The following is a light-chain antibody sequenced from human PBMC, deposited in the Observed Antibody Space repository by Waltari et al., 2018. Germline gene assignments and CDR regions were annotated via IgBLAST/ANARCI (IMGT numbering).Light chain of an antibody. Sequence: DIVMTQSPDSLAVSLGERATINCQSRQTVLYSSNNKNYLAWYQQRPGQPPKLLIYWASTRESGVPDRFSGSGSGTDFTLTISSLQAEDVAVYYCQQYYSTLFTFGPGTKVDIK. J-gene: IGKJ3*01. V-gene: IGKV4-1*01. CDR2: WAS. CDR3: QQYYSTLFT. CDR1: QTVLYSSNNKNY.